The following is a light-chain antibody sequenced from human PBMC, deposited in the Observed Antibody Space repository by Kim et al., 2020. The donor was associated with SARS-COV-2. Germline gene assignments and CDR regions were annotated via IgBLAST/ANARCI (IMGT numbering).Light chain of an antibody. CDR3: QQYGSSLP. Sequence: LSPGERAPLSCRASQSVSSSYLAWYQQKPGQAPRLLIYGASSRATGIPDRFSGSGSGTDFTLTISRLEPEDFAVYYCQQYGSSLPFGQGTKVDIK. V-gene: IGKV3-20*01. CDR2: GAS. J-gene: IGKJ1*01. CDR1: QSVSSSY.